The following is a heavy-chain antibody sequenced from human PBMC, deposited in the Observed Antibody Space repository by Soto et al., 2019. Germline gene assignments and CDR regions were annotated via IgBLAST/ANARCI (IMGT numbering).Heavy chain of an antibody. D-gene: IGHD3-10*01. CDR2: ISWDGGST. CDR1: GFTFDDYT. CDR3: AKGLYYGSGTQASGYYGMDV. J-gene: IGHJ6*02. Sequence: GGSLRLSCAASGFTFDDYTMHWVRQAPGKGLEWVSLISWDGGSTYYADSVKGRFTISRDNSKNSLYLQMNSLRTEDTALYYCAKGLYYGSGTQASGYYGMDVWGQGTTVTVSS. V-gene: IGHV3-43*01.